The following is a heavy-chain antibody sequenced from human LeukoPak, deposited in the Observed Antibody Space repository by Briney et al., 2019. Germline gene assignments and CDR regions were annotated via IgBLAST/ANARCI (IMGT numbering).Heavy chain of an antibody. D-gene: IGHD6-25*01. J-gene: IGHJ4*02. V-gene: IGHV5-51*01. Sequence: GESLKISCKASGYSFTTYWIGWVRQMPGKGLEWMGNIYPDDSDSRYSPSFQGQVTIPADRSINTAYLQWSSLKASDTAIYYCARSGSGSGRYEDYWGQGTLVTVSS. CDR2: IYPDDSDS. CDR3: ARSGSGSGRYEDY. CDR1: GYSFTTYW.